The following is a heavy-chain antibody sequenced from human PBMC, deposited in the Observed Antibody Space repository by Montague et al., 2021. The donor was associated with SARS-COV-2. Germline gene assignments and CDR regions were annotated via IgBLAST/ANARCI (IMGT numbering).Heavy chain of an antibody. CDR3: ARGPVEITIIGVGFTGGIYSFDY. Sequence: SETLSLTCAVYGGSFSGYYWSWIRQSPGKGLEWIGEINHSGSTNYNPSLKSRVTVSVDTSKNQFSLRLSSVTAADTAVYYCARGPVEITIIGVGFTGGIYSFDYWGRGTLVTVSS. CDR1: GGSFSGYY. J-gene: IGHJ4*02. D-gene: IGHD3-22*01. CDR2: INHSGST. V-gene: IGHV4-34*01.